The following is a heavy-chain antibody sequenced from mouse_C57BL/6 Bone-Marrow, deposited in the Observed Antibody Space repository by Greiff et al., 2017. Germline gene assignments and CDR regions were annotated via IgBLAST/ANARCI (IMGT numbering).Heavy chain of an antibody. J-gene: IGHJ2*01. V-gene: IGHV1-19*01. CDR2: INPYNGGT. D-gene: IGHD1-1*01. Sequence: EVQLQQSGPVLVKPGASVKMSCKASGYTFTDYYMNWVKQSHGKSLEWIGVINPYNGGTSYTQKFKGKATLTVDKSSSTAYMELNSLTSKDSAVYYWARDPSITTVVAFDYWGQGTTLTVSS. CDR3: ARDPSITTVVAFDY. CDR1: GYTFTDYY.